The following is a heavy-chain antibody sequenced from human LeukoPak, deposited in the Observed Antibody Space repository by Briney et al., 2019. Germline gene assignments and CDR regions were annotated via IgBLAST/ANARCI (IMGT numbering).Heavy chain of an antibody. J-gene: IGHJ4*02. CDR2: IYPGDSDT. CDR3: ARVRYYSDSSGYFAPGPFDY. CDR1: GYSFTSYW. V-gene: IGHV5-51*01. Sequence: GESLKISCKGSGYSFTSYWIGWVRQMPGKGLEWMGIIYPGDSDTRYSPSFQGQVTISADKSISTAYLQWSSLKASDTAMYYCARVRYYSDSSGYFAPGPFDYWGQGTLVTVSS. D-gene: IGHD3-22*01.